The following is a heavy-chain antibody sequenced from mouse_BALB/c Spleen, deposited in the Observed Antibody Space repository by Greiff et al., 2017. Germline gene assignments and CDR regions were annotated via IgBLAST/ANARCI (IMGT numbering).Heavy chain of an antibody. V-gene: IGHV5-6*02. CDR3: ARRYDGYPFDY. Sequence: EVNVVESGGDLVKPGGSLKLSCAASGFTFSSYGMSWVRQTPDKRLEWVATISSGGSYTYYPDSVKGRFTISRDNAKNTLYLQMSSLKSEDTAMYYCARRYDGYPFDYWGQGTTLTVSS. J-gene: IGHJ2*01. CDR1: GFTFSSYG. D-gene: IGHD2-3*01. CDR2: ISSGGSYT.